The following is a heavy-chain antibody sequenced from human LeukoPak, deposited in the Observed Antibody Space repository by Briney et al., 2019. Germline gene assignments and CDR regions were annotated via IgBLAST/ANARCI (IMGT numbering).Heavy chain of an antibody. CDR1: GYSFTSYW. D-gene: IGHD3-9*01. J-gene: IGHJ3*02. Sequence: GESLKISCKGSGYSFTSYWSGWVRQMPGKGLEWMGIIYPGDSDTRYSPSSQGQVTISADKSISTAYQQWSSLKASDTAMYYCARQRYFDWLLNFHDAFDIWGQGTMVTVSS. CDR2: IYPGDSDT. CDR3: ARQRYFDWLLNFHDAFDI. V-gene: IGHV5-51*01.